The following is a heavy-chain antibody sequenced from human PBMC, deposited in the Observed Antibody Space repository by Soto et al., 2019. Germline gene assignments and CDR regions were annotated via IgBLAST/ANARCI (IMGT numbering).Heavy chain of an antibody. J-gene: IGHJ4*02. CDR1: GFTFANYV. CDR2: ISKDESDK. D-gene: IGHD6-19*01. Sequence: GGSLRLSCAASGFTFANYVMHWIRQAPGEGLEWVALISKDESDKQYGDTVKGRFTISRDNSKNTLYLQMNSLRAEDTAVYYCARESGYSSGWYVYWGQGTLVTVSS. V-gene: IGHV3-30*03. CDR3: ARESGYSSGWYVY.